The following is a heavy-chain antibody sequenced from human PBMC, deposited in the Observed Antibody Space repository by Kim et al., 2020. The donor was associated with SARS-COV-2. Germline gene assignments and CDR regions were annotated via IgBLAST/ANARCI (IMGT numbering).Heavy chain of an antibody. V-gene: IGHV3-15*01. CDR2: IKSKTDGGTT. CDR1: GITFSNAW. CDR3: TTGRDSRSYWFWAGTDY. Sequence: GGSLRLSCAASGITFSNAWMSWVRQVPGKGLEWIGRIKSKTDGGTTDYAAPVKGRFTISREDSKDTVYLQMNSLKTEDTAVYYCTTGRDSRSYWFWAGTDYWGQGTLVTVSS. D-gene: IGHD3-10*01. J-gene: IGHJ4*02.